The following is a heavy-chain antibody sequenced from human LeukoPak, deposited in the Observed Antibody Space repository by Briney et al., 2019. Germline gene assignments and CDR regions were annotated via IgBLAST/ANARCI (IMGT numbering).Heavy chain of an antibody. D-gene: IGHD1-26*01. CDR3: AKGAYSGSSANDY. CDR1: GFTVSSNY. Sequence: GGSLRLSCAASGFTVSSNYMSWVRQAPGKGLEWVAVIWYDGSNKYYADSVKGRFTISRDNSKNTLYLQMNSLRAEDTAVYYCAKGAYSGSSANDYWGQGTLVTVSS. J-gene: IGHJ4*02. CDR2: IWYDGSNK. V-gene: IGHV3-33*06.